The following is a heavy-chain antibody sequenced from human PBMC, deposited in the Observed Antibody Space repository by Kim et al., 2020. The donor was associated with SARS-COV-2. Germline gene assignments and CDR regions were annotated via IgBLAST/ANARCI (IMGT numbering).Heavy chain of an antibody. V-gene: IGHV3-11*04. CDR3: AREYDSSGYYYSFDY. D-gene: IGHD3-22*01. Sequence: DSVKGRFTSSRDNAKKSLYLQMSSQRAEDTAVYYCAREYDSSGYYYSFDYWGQGTLVTVSS. J-gene: IGHJ4*02.